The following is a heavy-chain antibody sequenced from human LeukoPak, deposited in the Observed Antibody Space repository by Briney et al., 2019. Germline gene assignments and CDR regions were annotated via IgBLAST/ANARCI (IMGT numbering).Heavy chain of an antibody. D-gene: IGHD3-10*01. Sequence: ASVKVSRMSTGYTFTCYGRSGVRQAPGQGLEWMGWSSAYNGNTNYAQKLKRRVTMTTDTSRSTAYMELRSLRSGDTAVYYCARDRFVESYYGSGRTPIGYWGQGTLVPVSS. CDR3: ARDRFVESYYGSGRTPIGY. J-gene: IGHJ4*02. CDR1: GYTFTCYG. CDR2: SSAYNGNT. V-gene: IGHV1-18*01.